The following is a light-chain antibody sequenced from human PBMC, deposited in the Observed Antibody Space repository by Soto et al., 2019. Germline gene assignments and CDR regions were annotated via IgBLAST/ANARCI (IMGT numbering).Light chain of an antibody. CDR3: SSYISSSTDVV. CDR2: DVS. J-gene: IGLJ2*01. V-gene: IGLV2-14*01. CDR1: SSDVGGYNY. Sequence: QPVLTQPASVSGSPGQSITISCTGTSSDVGGYNYVSWYQQHPGKAPKLMIYDVSNRPSGVSNRFSGSKSGNTASLTISGLQAEDEADYYCSSYISSSTDVVFGGGTKLTVL.